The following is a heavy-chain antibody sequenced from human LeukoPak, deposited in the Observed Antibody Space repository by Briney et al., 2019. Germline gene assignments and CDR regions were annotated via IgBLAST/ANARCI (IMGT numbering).Heavy chain of an antibody. J-gene: IGHJ5*02. D-gene: IGHD6-13*01. CDR1: GGSISSSGYS. CDR2: IYHSGSA. Sequence: SETLSLTCAVSGGSISSSGYSWSWIRQPPGKGLEWIGYIYHSGSAYYNPSLKSRVTISVDRSKNQFSLKLSSVTAADTAVYYCARGIAAAGTGRNWFDPWGQGTLVTVSS. CDR3: ARGIAAAGTGRNWFDP. V-gene: IGHV4-30-2*01.